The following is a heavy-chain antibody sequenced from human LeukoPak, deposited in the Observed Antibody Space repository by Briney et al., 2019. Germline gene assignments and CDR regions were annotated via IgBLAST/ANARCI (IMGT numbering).Heavy chain of an antibody. D-gene: IGHD3-3*01. CDR3: ARRITIFGVAIYYYYMDV. CDR2: ISSSGSTI. Sequence: GGSLRLSCAASGFTFSNYYMSWIRQAPGKGLEWVSYISSSGSTIYYADSVKGRFTISRDNAKNSLYLQMNSLRAEDTAVYYCARRITIFGVAIYYYYMDVWGKGTTVTVSS. CDR1: GFTFSNYY. V-gene: IGHV3-11*04. J-gene: IGHJ6*03.